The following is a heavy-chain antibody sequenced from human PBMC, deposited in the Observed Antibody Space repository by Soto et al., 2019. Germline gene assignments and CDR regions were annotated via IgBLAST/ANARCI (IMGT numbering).Heavy chain of an antibody. D-gene: IGHD6-13*01. CDR2: ISAYNGNT. Sequence: QVQLVQSGAEVKKPGASVKVSCKASGYTFTSYGISWVRQAPGKGLEWMGGISAYNGNTNYAQKLQGRVTMTTDTSTSTAYMELRSLRSDDTAVYYCASNIIAAAGTHYYYGMDVWGQGTTVTVSS. CDR3: ASNIIAAAGTHYYYGMDV. J-gene: IGHJ6*02. CDR1: GYTFTSYG. V-gene: IGHV1-18*01.